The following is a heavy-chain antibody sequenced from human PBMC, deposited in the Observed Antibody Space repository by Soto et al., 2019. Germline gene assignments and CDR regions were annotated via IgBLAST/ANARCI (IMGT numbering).Heavy chain of an antibody. CDR3: ARRLGTGTINWFDP. J-gene: IGHJ5*02. D-gene: IGHD1-7*01. V-gene: IGHV4-39*01. CDR2: IYYSGST. CDR1: GGSISSSSYY. Sequence: SETLSLTCTVSGGSISSSSYYWGWIRQPPGKGLEWTGSIYYSGSTYYNPSLKSRVTISVDTSKNQFSLKLSSVTAADTAVYYCARRLGTGTINWFDPWGQGTLVTVSS.